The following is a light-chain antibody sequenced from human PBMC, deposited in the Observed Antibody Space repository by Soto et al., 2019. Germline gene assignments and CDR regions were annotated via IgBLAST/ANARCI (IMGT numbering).Light chain of an antibody. J-gene: IGKJ1*01. CDR2: GAS. Sequence: TKSPATLSVSPGERATLSCRASQSVSRDLAWYQQKPGQAPRLLIYGASSRAAGIPDRFSGSGSGTDFTLTISRLEPEDFAVYYCQQYGSSPRTFGQGTKVDIK. V-gene: IGKV3-20*01. CDR1: QSVSRD. CDR3: QQYGSSPRT.